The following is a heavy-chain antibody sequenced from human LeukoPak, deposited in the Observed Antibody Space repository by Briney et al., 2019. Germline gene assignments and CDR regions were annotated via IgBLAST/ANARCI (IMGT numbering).Heavy chain of an antibody. CDR3: ARGYSGYGGYFDY. Sequence: VASVNVSCKASGYTFTGYYMHWVRQAPGQGLEWMGWINPNSGGTNYAQKFQGRVTMTRDTSISTAYMELSRLRSDDTAVYYCARGYSGYGGYFDYWGQGTLVTVSS. D-gene: IGHD5-12*01. CDR1: GYTFTGYY. V-gene: IGHV1-2*02. J-gene: IGHJ4*02. CDR2: INPNSGGT.